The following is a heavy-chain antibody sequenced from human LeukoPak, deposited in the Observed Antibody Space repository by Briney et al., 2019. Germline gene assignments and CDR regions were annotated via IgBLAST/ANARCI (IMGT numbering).Heavy chain of an antibody. CDR3: ARRHVDTALADWYFDL. CDR1: GGPISSYY. V-gene: IGHV4-59*08. CDR2: IYYSGST. D-gene: IGHD5-18*01. J-gene: IGHJ2*01. Sequence: SETLSLTCSVSGGPISSYYWSWIRQPPGKGLEWIGHIYYSGSTNYNPSLKSRVTISVDTSKNQFSLKLRSVTAADTAVYYCARRHVDTALADWYFDLWGRGTLVTVSS.